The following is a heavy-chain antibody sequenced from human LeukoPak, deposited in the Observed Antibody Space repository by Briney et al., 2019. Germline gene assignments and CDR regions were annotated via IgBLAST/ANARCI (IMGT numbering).Heavy chain of an antibody. CDR2: INAGNGNT. CDR1: GYTFTSYA. V-gene: IGHV1-3*01. D-gene: IGHD1-14*01. Sequence: ASVNVSCKASGYTFTSYAMHWVRQAPGQRLEWMGWINAGNGNTKYSQKFQGRVTITTDTSATTAYVEVSSLRSEDTAVYYCARVKVQDHGIYYYGMDVWGQGTTVTVSS. J-gene: IGHJ6*02. CDR3: ARVKVQDHGIYYYGMDV.